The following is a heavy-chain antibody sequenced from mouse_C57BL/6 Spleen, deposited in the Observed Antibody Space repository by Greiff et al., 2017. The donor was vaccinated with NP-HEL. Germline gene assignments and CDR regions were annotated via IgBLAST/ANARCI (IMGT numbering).Heavy chain of an antibody. CDR3: ARTITTAYAMDY. V-gene: IGHV1-69*01. D-gene: IGHD1-2*01. Sequence: QVQLQQPGAELVMPGASVKLSCKASGYTFTSYWMHWVKQRPGQGLEWIGEIDPSDSYTNYNQKFKGKSTLTVDKSSSTAYMQLSSLTSEDSAVYYCARTITTAYAMDYWGQGTSVTVSS. J-gene: IGHJ4*01. CDR1: GYTFTSYW. CDR2: IDPSDSYT.